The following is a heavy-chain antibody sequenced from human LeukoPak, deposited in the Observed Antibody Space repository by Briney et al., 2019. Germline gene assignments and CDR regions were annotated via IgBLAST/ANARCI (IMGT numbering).Heavy chain of an antibody. Sequence: ASETLSLTCTLSGGSISSYYWSWVRQPPGNGLGWVGYIYDSGSSNYNPSLKSRVTISVDTSKNQFCLKLSSVTAADTAVYYCARRELTGDHPGAFDIWGQGTMVTVSS. D-gene: IGHD7-27*01. J-gene: IGHJ3*02. V-gene: IGHV4-59*01. CDR3: ARRELTGDHPGAFDI. CDR2: IYDSGSS. CDR1: GGSISSYY.